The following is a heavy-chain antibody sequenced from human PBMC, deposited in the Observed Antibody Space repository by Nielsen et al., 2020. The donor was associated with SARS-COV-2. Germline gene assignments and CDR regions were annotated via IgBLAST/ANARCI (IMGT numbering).Heavy chain of an antibody. J-gene: IGHJ6*02. V-gene: IGHV3-20*01. CDR1: GFTFDDYG. CDR3: ARRGFRELGGLYYYGMDV. D-gene: IGHD3-10*01. CDR2: INWNGGST. Sequence: GESLKISCAASGFTFDDYGMSWVRQAPGKGLEWVSGINWNGGSTGYADSVKGRFTISRDNAKNSLYLQMNSLRAEDTALYHCARRGFRELGGLYYYGMDVWGQGTTVTVSS.